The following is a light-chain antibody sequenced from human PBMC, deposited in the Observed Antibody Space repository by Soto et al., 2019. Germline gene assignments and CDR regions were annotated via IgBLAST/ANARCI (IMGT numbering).Light chain of an antibody. Sequence: IVVTISAAALSLSPGERATLSCRASQSVGSYLDWYQEKPGQAPRLLIYDASNRATGIPARFSGSGSGTDFTLTISSLVHEEFAVYYCQQRSSGSPITFGQGTRLDIK. CDR1: QSVGSY. CDR2: DAS. V-gene: IGKV3-11*01. J-gene: IGKJ5*01. CDR3: QQRSSGSPIT.